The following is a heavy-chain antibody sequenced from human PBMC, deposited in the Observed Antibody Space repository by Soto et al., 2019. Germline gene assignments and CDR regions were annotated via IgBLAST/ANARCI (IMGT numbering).Heavy chain of an antibody. D-gene: IGHD2-15*01. CDR2: IKQDGSEK. Sequence: GGSLRLSCAASGFTFSSYWMSWVRQAPGKGLEWVANIKQDGSEKYYVDSVKGRFTISRDNAKNSRYLQMNSLRAEDTAVFYCARVEGYCSGGSCLDAFDIWGQGTMVTVSS. CDR1: GFTFSSYW. V-gene: IGHV3-7*01. J-gene: IGHJ3*02. CDR3: ARVEGYCSGGSCLDAFDI.